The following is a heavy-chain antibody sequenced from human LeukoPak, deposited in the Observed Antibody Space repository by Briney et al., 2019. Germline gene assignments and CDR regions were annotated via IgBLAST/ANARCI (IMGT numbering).Heavy chain of an antibody. D-gene: IGHD2-15*01. CDR1: GFTFSSYE. Sequence: PGGSLRLSCAASGFTFSSYEMNWVRQAPGKGLEWVSYISRSGSTRYYADSVKGRFTISRDNAKNSLFLQMNSLRAEDTVVYYCGGVEVVVSASADYWGQGTLVTVSS. J-gene: IGHJ4*02. CDR3: GGVEVVVSASADY. V-gene: IGHV3-48*03. CDR2: ISRSGSTR.